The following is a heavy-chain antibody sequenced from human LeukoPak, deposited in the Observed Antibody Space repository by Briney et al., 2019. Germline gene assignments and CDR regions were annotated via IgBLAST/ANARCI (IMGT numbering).Heavy chain of an antibody. J-gene: IGHJ5*02. CDR2: INPNSGGT. V-gene: IGHV1-2*02. D-gene: IGHD3-3*01. Sequence: GASVKVSCKASGYTFTGYYMHWVRQAPGQGLEWMGWINPNSGGTNYAQKFQGRVTMTRDMSTSTVYMELSSLRSEDTAVYYCAREAFGVANWFDPWGQGTLVTVSS. CDR3: AREAFGVANWFDP. CDR1: GYTFTGYY.